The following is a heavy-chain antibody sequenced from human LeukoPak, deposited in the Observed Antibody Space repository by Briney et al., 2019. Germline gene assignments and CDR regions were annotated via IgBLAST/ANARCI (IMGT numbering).Heavy chain of an antibody. D-gene: IGHD1-26*01. CDR3: ARSAYSGRYAGFDY. Sequence: PGGSLRLSCEASGFTFSNYAMSWVRQAPGKGLEWVSYISSSSSTIYYADSVKGRFTISRDNAKNSLYLQMSSLRVEDTAVYYCARSAYSGRYAGFDYWGQGTLVTVSS. CDR1: GFTFSNYA. V-gene: IGHV3-48*04. J-gene: IGHJ4*02. CDR2: ISSSSSTI.